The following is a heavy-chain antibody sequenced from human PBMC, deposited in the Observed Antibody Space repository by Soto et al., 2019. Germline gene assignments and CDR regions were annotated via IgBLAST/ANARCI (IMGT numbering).Heavy chain of an antibody. D-gene: IGHD2-21*01. CDR2: IYYSGST. CDR3: PRVCDGCSLSGMDV. V-gene: IGHV4-59*01. J-gene: IGHJ6*02. Sequence: QVQLQESGPGLVKPSETLSLTCTVSGGSISSYYWSWIRQPPGKGLEWIGYIYYSGSTNYNPSLKIRVTVSVDTAKNQCSFRLRSVTAAYTAVYYCPRVCDGCSLSGMDVWGQGTTDTV. CDR1: GGSISSYY.